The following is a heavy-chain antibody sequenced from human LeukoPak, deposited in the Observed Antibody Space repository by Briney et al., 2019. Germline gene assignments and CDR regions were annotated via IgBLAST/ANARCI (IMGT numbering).Heavy chain of an antibody. V-gene: IGHV3-23*01. CDR1: GFTFSSYA. CDR3: AKDLPSAYCGGDCYSGTPDY. J-gene: IGHJ4*02. CDR2: ISGSGGST. D-gene: IGHD2-21*02. Sequence: GGSLRISYAASGFTFSSYAKSWVRQAPGKGLEWVSAISGSGGSTYYADSVKGRFTISRDNSKNTLYLQMNSLRAEDTAVYYCAKDLPSAYCGGDCYSGTPDYWGQGTLVTVSS.